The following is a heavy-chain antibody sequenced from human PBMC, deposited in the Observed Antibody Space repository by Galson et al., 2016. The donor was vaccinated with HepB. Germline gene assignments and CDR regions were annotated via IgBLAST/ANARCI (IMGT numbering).Heavy chain of an antibody. CDR1: GFTFSDYG. CDR3: AREAYSTSSGRLEY. Sequence: SLRLSCAASGFTFSDYGIHWVRQAPGQGLEWVAFIWYDGSSKYYADSVKGRFTISRNNSKNTIYLQMSSLRAEDTARYYCAREAYSTSSGRLEYWGQGILVTVSS. V-gene: IGHV3-33*01. J-gene: IGHJ4*02. D-gene: IGHD6-6*01. CDR2: IWYDGSSK.